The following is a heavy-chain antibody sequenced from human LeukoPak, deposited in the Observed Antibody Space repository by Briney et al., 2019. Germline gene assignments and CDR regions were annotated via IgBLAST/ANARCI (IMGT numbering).Heavy chain of an antibody. Sequence: SETLSLTCAVSGGSISSSNWWSWVRQPPGKGLEWIGEIYHSGSTNYNPSLKSRVTISVDKSKNQFSPKLSSVTAADTAVYYCARKYSYGYNTLDDWGQGTLVTVSS. V-gene: IGHV4-4*02. CDR1: GGSISSSNW. D-gene: IGHD5-18*01. J-gene: IGHJ4*02. CDR3: ARKYSYGYNTLDD. CDR2: IYHSGST.